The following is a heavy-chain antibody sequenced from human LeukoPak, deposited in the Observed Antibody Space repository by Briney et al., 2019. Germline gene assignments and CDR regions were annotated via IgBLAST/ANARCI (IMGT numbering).Heavy chain of an antibody. CDR3: ARCDYGSGSYLCGVDY. D-gene: IGHD3-10*01. V-gene: IGHV1-46*01. CDR2: INPSGGST. J-gene: IGHJ4*02. Sequence: ASVKVSCKASGYTFTSYYMHWVRQAPGQGLEWMGIINPSGGSTSYAQKFQGRVTMTRDTSTSTVYMELSSLRSEDTVVYYCARCDYGSGSYLCGVDYWGQGTLVTVSS. CDR1: GYTFTSYY.